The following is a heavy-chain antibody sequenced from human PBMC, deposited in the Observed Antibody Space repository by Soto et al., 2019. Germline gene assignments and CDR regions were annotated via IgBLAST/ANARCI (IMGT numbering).Heavy chain of an antibody. CDR1: GYTFNSYT. Sequence: ASGKVSCKTSGYTFNSYTIAWVRQAPGQGLEWLGWISPDDGNTEYEQKFQGRVTMTADTLTNNAYLELRSLKSDDTAIYYCARVEAPFGESLHWGQGPPVTVSS. CDR3: ARVEAPFGESLH. V-gene: IGHV1-18*01. J-gene: IGHJ4*02. CDR2: ISPDDGNT. D-gene: IGHD3-10*01.